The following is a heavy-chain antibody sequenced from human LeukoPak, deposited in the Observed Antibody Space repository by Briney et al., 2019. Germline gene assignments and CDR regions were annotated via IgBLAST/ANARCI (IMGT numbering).Heavy chain of an antibody. CDR2: IRYDGSNK. D-gene: IGHD6-6*01. J-gene: IGHJ5*02. CDR1: GFTFSSYG. CDR3: AKDLSWQLVPSNWFDP. V-gene: IGHV3-30*02. Sequence: PGGSLRLSCAASGFTFSSYGMHWVRQAPSKGLEWVGFIRYDGSNKYYADSVKGRFTISRDNSKNTLYLQMNSLRAEDTAVYYCAKDLSWQLVPSNWFDPWGQGTLVTVSS.